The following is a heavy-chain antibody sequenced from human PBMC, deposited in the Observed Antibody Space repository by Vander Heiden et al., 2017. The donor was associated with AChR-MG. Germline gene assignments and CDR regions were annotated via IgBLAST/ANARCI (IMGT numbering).Heavy chain of an antibody. Sequence: QVQLVESGGGVVQPGRSLRLSCAASGFTLSSYGMHWVRQALGKGLEWVAVISYDGSNKYYADSGKGRFTISRDNSKNTLYLQMNRMRAEDTAVYYCAKISRSSTIYWYYDLWVRGTLVTVSS. CDR2: ISYDGSNK. CDR3: AKISRSSTIYWYYDL. CDR1: GFTLSSYG. V-gene: IGHV3-30*18. J-gene: IGHJ2*01. D-gene: IGHD1-1*01.